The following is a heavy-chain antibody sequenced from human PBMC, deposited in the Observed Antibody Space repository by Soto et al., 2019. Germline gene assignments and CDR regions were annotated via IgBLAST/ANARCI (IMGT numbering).Heavy chain of an antibody. J-gene: IGHJ6*03. CDR3: ARDQATVTLGYYYYYMDV. CDR1: GGTFSSYT. CDR2: IIPILGIA. V-gene: IGHV1-69*04. Sequence: SVKVSCKASGGTFSSYTISWVRQAPGQGLEWMGRIIPILGIANYAQKFQGRVTITADKSTSTAYMELSSLRSEDTAVYYCARDQATVTLGYYYYYMDVWGKGTTVTVSS. D-gene: IGHD4-17*01.